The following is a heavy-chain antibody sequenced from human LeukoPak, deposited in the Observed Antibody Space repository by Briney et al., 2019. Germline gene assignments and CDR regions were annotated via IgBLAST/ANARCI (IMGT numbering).Heavy chain of an antibody. CDR3: ARSSGYLFDP. Sequence: KPSETLSLTCTVSGGSISSSSYYWGWIRQPPGKGLEWIGSIYYSGSTYYNPSLKSRVSISVDTSKNQFSLKLSSVSAADTAVYYCARSSGYLFDPWGQGILVTVSS. J-gene: IGHJ5*02. D-gene: IGHD3-22*01. V-gene: IGHV4-39*01. CDR2: IYYSGST. CDR1: GGSISSSSYY.